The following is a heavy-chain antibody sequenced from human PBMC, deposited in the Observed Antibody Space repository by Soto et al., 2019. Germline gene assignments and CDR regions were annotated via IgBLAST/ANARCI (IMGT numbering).Heavy chain of an antibody. CDR1: GGTFSSYA. CDR3: ASEEDCSGGSCDSAGLDGMDV. CDR2: IIPIFGTA. J-gene: IGHJ6*02. Sequence: QVQLVQSGAEVKKPGSSVKVSCKASGGTFSSYAISWVHQAPGQGLEWMGGIIPIFGTANYAQKLQGRVTITADESTSRADMELSSLRSEDTAVYYCASEEDCSGGSCDSAGLDGMDVWGQGTTFTVSS. D-gene: IGHD2-15*01. V-gene: IGHV1-69*01.